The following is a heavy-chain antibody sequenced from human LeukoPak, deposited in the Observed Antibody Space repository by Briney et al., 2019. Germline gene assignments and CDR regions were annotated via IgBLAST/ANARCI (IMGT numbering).Heavy chain of an antibody. Sequence: SGGSLRLSCSASGFTFSNYAMHWIRQAPGKGLEYVSAITGNGVSTYYADSVKGGFTISRDNSKSTGYLQMSSLRAEDTAVYYCVKDVYSNSWYYFDYWGQGALVTVSS. CDR1: GFTFSNYA. J-gene: IGHJ4*02. CDR2: ITGNGVST. V-gene: IGHV3-64D*06. D-gene: IGHD6-13*01. CDR3: VKDVYSNSWYYFDY.